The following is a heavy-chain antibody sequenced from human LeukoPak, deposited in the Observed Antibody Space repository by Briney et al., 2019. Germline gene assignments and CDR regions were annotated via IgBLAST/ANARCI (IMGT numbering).Heavy chain of an antibody. CDR1: GFTFSSYA. CDR3: AKVHDILTGYFDY. CDR2: VGYRGTST. D-gene: IGHD3-9*01. J-gene: IGHJ4*02. Sequence: HTGGSLRLSCAASGFTFSSYAMSWVRQAPGKGLEWVSSVGYRGTSTDYADSLKGRFTISRDNSMDTLYLQMNSLRAEDTAIYYCAKVHDILTGYFDYWGQGTLVTVSS. V-gene: IGHV3-23*01.